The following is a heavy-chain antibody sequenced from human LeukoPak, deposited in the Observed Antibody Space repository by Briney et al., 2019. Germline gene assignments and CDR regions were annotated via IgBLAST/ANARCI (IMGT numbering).Heavy chain of an antibody. Sequence: GGSLRLSCAASGFTFDDYTMHWVRQAPGKGLEWVSLISWDGGSTYYADSVKGRFTISRDNSKNSLYLQMNSLRTGDTALYFCAKDTAPYDFWSGRDYWGQGTLVTVSS. V-gene: IGHV3-43*01. CDR1: GFTFDDYT. CDR2: ISWDGGST. J-gene: IGHJ4*02. D-gene: IGHD3-3*01. CDR3: AKDTAPYDFWSGRDY.